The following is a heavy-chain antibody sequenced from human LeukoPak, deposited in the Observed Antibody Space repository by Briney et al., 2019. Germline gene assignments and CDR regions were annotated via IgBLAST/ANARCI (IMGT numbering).Heavy chain of an antibody. Sequence: SVKVSCKASGYTFTSYGISWVRQAPGQGLEWMGGIIPIFGTANYVQKFQGRVTITTDESTSTAYMELSSLRSEDTAVYYCARARTYYYDSSGYFFDYWGQGTLVTVSS. CDR1: GYTFTSYG. V-gene: IGHV1-69*05. CDR3: ARARTYYYDSSGYFFDY. CDR2: IIPIFGTA. J-gene: IGHJ4*02. D-gene: IGHD3-22*01.